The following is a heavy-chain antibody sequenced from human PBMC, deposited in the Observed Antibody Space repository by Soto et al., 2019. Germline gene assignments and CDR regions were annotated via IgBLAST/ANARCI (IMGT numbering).Heavy chain of an antibody. J-gene: IGHJ4*01. D-gene: IGHD2-15*01. Sequence: QVQLVQSGAEVKKPGASVKVSCKASGYTLTSYAINWVRQATGQGLEWMGWMNPNSGNTGYAQKFQGRVTMTRNTFRSTAYMKLSSLRSENTAVYYCARVLQRGDNCYGYSGHGTLVTVSS. CDR2: MNPNSGNT. CDR1: GYTLTSYA. CDR3: ARVLQRGDNCYGY. V-gene: IGHV1-8*01.